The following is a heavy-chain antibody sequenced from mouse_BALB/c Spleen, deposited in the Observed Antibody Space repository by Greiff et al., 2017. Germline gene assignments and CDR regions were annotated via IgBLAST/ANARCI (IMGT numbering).Heavy chain of an antibody. V-gene: IGHV1-14*01. CDR3: ARRPYRYDGAMDY. CDR1: GYTFTSYV. D-gene: IGHD2-14*01. Sequence: EVKLMESGPELVKPGASVKMSCKASGYTFTSYVMHWVKQKPGQGLEWIGYINPYNDGTKYNEKFKGKATLTSDKSSSTAYMELSSLTSEDSAVYYCARRPYRYDGAMDYWGQGTSVTVSS. CDR2: INPYNDGT. J-gene: IGHJ4*01.